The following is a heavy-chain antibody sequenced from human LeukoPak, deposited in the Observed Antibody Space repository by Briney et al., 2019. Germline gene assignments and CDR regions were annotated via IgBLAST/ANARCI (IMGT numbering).Heavy chain of an antibody. J-gene: IGHJ6*03. CDR1: GFIFGGYT. D-gene: IGHD3-22*01. CDR3: AKRQHYYDSSGPAYYMDV. V-gene: IGHV3-48*01. Sequence: GGSLRLSCTGSGFIFGGYTMNWVRQAPGKGLEWLSYISPSGSNTFYADSVKGRFTISRDNAKNSVYLQMEGLRAEDTAVYYCAKRQHYYDSSGPAYYMDVWGKGTTVTVSS. CDR2: ISPSGSNT.